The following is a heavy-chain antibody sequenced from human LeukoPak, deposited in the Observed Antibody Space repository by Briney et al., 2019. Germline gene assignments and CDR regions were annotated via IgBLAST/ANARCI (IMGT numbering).Heavy chain of an antibody. CDR2: IYTSGST. Sequence: SETLSLTCTVSGGSISSYYWSWIRQPAGKGLEWIGRIYTSGSTNYNPSLKSRVTMSVDTSKNQFSLKLSSVTAADTAVYYCAREYYDILTGYRYDAFDIWGQGTMVTVSP. D-gene: IGHD3-9*01. J-gene: IGHJ3*02. CDR1: GGSISSYY. V-gene: IGHV4-4*07. CDR3: AREYYDILTGYRYDAFDI.